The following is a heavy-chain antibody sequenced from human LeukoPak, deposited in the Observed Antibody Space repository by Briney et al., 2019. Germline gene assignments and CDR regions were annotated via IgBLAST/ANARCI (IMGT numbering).Heavy chain of an antibody. D-gene: IGHD3-10*01. J-gene: IGHJ4*02. CDR2: MNPNSGDT. Sequence: ASVKVSCKASGYTFTSYDINGVRQATGQGLEWMGWMNPNSGDTGYAQKLQGRVTMTTDTSTSTAYMGLRSLRSDDTAVYYCARGPYGSGSYRFDYWGQGTLVTVSS. CDR3: ARGPYGSGSYRFDY. V-gene: IGHV1-8*01. CDR1: GYTFTSYD.